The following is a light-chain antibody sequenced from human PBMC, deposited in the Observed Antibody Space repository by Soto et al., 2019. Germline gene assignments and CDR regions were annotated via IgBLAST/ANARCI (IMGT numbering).Light chain of an antibody. V-gene: IGKV3-20*01. Sequence: EIVLTQSPGILSLSPGDRATLSCRASESVSSSYLAWYQQKPGQAPRLLIYGASSRATGIPDRFSGSESGTDFTLTMSRLEPEDFAVYYCQQYGHSPTWTFGQGTKVEIK. CDR1: ESVSSSY. CDR2: GAS. CDR3: QQYGHSPTWT. J-gene: IGKJ1*01.